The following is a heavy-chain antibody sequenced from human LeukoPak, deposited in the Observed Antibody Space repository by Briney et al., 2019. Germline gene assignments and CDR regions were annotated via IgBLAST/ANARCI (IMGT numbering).Heavy chain of an antibody. CDR2: IYYSGST. J-gene: IGHJ5*02. Sequence: SETLSLTCTVSGGSISSGSYYWGWIRQPPGKGLEWIGSIYYSGSTYYNPSLKSRVTISVDTSKNQFSLKLSSVTAADTAVYYCARATPRSIALNWFDPWGQGTLVTVSS. CDR1: GGSISSGSYY. CDR3: ARATPRSIALNWFDP. V-gene: IGHV4-39*07. D-gene: IGHD6-6*01.